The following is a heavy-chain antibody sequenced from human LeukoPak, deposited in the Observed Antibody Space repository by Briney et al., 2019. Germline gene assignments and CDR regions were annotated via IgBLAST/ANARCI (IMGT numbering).Heavy chain of an antibody. CDR2: ISGSGGST. CDR1: GFTFSSYA. D-gene: IGHD3-10*01. CDR3: AKGLRGDNYYYGMDV. J-gene: IGHJ6*02. Sequence: PGGSLRLSCAASGFTFSSYAMSWVRQAPGKGLEWVSAISGSGGSTYYADSVKGRFTISRDNSKNTLYLQMNSLRAEDTAVYYCAKGLRGDNYYYGMDVWGQGTTVTVSS. V-gene: IGHV3-23*01.